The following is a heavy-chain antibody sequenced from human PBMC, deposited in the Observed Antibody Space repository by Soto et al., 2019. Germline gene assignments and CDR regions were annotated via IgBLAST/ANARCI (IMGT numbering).Heavy chain of an antibody. Sequence: PGGSLRLSCTASGFTFGDYAMSWFRQAPGKGLEWVGFIRSKAYGGTTEYAASVKGRFTISRDDSKSIVYLQMNSLKTEDTDVYYCTRVVPAATPDYYYGMDVWGQGTAVTVSS. J-gene: IGHJ6*02. D-gene: IGHD2-2*01. CDR3: TRVVPAATPDYYYGMDV. V-gene: IGHV3-49*03. CDR2: IRSKAYGGTT. CDR1: GFTFGDYA.